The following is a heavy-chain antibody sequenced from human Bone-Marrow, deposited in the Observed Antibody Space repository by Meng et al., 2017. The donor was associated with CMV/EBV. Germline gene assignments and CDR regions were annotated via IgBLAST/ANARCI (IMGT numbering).Heavy chain of an antibody. Sequence: ASVKVSCKASGYTFTTYDINWVRQATGQGLEWMGWMNPNSGNTGYAQKFQGRVTLTRVTSISTAYMELSSLTSDDTAVYYCARDYDSSAYYNCFDPWGQGTLVTVSS. CDR3: ARDYDSSAYYNCFDP. J-gene: IGHJ5*02. CDR2: MNPNSGNT. CDR1: GYTFTTYD. D-gene: IGHD3-22*01. V-gene: IGHV1-8*01.